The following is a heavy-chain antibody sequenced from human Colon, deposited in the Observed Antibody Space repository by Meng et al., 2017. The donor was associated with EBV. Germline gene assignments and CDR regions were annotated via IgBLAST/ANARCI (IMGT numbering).Heavy chain of an antibody. Sequence: LLLPESDSGLVQPSQSLPRTCAVSGDSISSGDYSWSWIRQPPGQGLEWIGYIYHGGTTYNTSLKSRVTISVDNSKNQFSLRLTSVTAADTAVYYCARGPYCGGDCYWFDPWGQGTLVTVSS. D-gene: IGHD2-21*02. CDR1: GDSISSGDYS. CDR3: ARGPYCGGDCYWFDP. J-gene: IGHJ5*02. CDR2: IYHGGTT. V-gene: IGHV4-30-2*01.